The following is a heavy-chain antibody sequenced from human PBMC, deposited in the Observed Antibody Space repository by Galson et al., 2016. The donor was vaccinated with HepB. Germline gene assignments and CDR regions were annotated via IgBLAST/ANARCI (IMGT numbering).Heavy chain of an antibody. D-gene: IGHD2-15*01. CDR1: GFTFSQYA. J-gene: IGHJ4*02. CDR2: ISYDGTTK. V-gene: IGHV3-30-3*01. CDR3: ARRRFATGGILYHFDF. Sequence: SLRLSCAASGFTFSQYAMHWVRQAPGKGLEWVSLISYDGTTKYYADSVKGRFTSSRDNSKNTLYLHMNNLRPEDTAMYYCARRRFATGGILYHFDFWGRGALVTVSP.